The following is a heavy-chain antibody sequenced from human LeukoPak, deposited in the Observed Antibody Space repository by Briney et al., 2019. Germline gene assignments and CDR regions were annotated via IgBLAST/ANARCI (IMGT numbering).Heavy chain of an antibody. CDR1: GGSISSYY. CDR2: IFYSGST. CDR3: ARGGSGPYPRLDY. Sequence: SEPLSLTCTVSGGSISSYYWSWIRQSPGKGLEWIGYIFYSGSTNYSPSLKSRVTISVDTSKNQFSLKLSSVSAADTAVYYCARGGSGPYPRLDYWGQGSLVTVSS. D-gene: IGHD6-19*01. V-gene: IGHV4-59*01. J-gene: IGHJ4*02.